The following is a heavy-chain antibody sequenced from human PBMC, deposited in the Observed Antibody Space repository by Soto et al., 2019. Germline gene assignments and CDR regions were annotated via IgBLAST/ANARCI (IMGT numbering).Heavy chain of an antibody. D-gene: IGHD7-27*01. CDR2: ITGSGGDT. J-gene: IGHJ1*01. V-gene: IGHV3-23*01. Sequence: ESGGALVQPGGSLRLSCAASGFTFSSYAMTWVRQAPGKGLEWVSLITGSGGDTYYGVSVKGRFTISRDNSKNTLFLQMNSLRVEDTAVYFCAKAEGGTWGTEDFQYWGPGTLVTVFS. CDR3: AKAEGGTWGTEDFQY. CDR1: GFTFSSYA.